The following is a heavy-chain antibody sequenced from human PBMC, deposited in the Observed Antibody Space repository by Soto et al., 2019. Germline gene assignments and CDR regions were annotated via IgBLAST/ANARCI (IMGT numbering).Heavy chain of an antibody. V-gene: IGHV4-61*01. CDR2: IFYSGIT. CDR3: ARVGASFRNGAHYYGMDV. D-gene: IGHD3-16*02. CDR1: GDSVNSGSYY. Sequence: SETLSLTCTVSGDSVNSGSYYWSWIRQPPGKGLEWIGYIFYSGITNYSPSLKSRVTMFVDTSKNQVSLKLNSVTAADTAVYHCARVGASFRNGAHYYGMDVWGQGTTVTVSS. J-gene: IGHJ6*02.